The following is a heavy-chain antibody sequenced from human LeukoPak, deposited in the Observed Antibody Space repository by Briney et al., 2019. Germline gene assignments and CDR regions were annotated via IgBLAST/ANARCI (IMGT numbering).Heavy chain of an antibody. D-gene: IGHD3-3*01. CDR2: ISSSSSYI. CDR3: ARERGNDFWSGYFLGWYFDL. CDR1: GFTFSSYS. Sequence: GGSLRLSCAASGFTFSSYSMNWVRQAPGKGLEWVSSISSSSSYIYYADSVKGRFTISRDNAKNSLYLQMNSLRAEDTAVYYCARERGNDFWSGYFLGWYFDLWGRGTLVTVSS. J-gene: IGHJ2*01. V-gene: IGHV3-21*01.